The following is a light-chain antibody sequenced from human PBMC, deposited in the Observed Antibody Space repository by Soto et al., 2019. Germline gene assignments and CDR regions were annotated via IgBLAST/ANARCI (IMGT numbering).Light chain of an antibody. J-gene: IGKJ3*01. CDR2: WAS. CDR1: QSVLYSSNNKNY. Sequence: DIVMTQSPDSLAVSLGERATINCKSSQSVLYSSNNKNYLAWYQQKPGQPPKLLIYWASTRESGVPDRFSGSGSGTDCTITISSLLAEDVAVYYCQQYYSTPPVTFGPGTKVDIK. CDR3: QQYYSTPPVT. V-gene: IGKV4-1*01.